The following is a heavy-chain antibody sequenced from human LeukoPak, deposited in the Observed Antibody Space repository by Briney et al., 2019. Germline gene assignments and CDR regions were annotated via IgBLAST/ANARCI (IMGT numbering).Heavy chain of an antibody. D-gene: IGHD2-8*02. CDR3: ARPSCTDTTCTVFRWYFDL. V-gene: IGHV4-39*07. CDR2: FYYRGSP. CDR1: GDSISSNRYY. Sequence: PSEALSLTCTVSGDSISSNRYYWGWLRQPPGQVLEWIGRFYYRGSPYYNPSLKSRVTISVDTSKNQFSLRLSSVTAADTAIYYCARPSCTDTTCTVFRWYFDLWGRGTLVTVSS. J-gene: IGHJ2*01.